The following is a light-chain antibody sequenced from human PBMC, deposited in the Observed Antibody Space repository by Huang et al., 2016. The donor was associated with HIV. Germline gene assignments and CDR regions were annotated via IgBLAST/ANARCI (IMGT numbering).Light chain of an antibody. Sequence: IQMTQSPTSLSASVGDRVSITCRASQRISTYFNWYQQKPGKSPKRVISSASSRHSGVPSRFSGSGAGTDFTLTIKGLQLDDFATYYCQQSYSALSSFGPGTRL. CDR3: QQSYSALSS. V-gene: IGKV1-39*01. CDR2: SAS. CDR1: QRISTY. J-gene: IGKJ5*01.